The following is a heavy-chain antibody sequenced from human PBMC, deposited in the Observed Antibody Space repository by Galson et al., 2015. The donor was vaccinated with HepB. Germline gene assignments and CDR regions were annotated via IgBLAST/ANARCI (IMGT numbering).Heavy chain of an antibody. CDR2: INGGNGYT. J-gene: IGHJ3*01. D-gene: IGHD1-26*01. V-gene: IGHV1-3*01. Sequence: SCKASGDTFINSAIYWVRQPPGQRPEWMGWINGGNGYTEYSQKFQGRVTITRDTSANTVYMKLSSLRSEDTAVYYCARWSPSGASDDALDVWGQGTTVTVSS. CDR3: ARWSPSGASDDALDV. CDR1: GDTFINSA.